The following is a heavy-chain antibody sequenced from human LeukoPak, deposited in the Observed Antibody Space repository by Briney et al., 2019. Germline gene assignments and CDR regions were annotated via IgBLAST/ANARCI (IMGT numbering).Heavy chain of an antibody. Sequence: SVKVSCKASGGTFSSYAISWVRQAPAQGLEWMGGIIPIFGTANYAQKFQGRVTITADESTSTAYMELSSLRSEDTAGYYCARGEESYDLWSGSSRGYAFVIWGQGTMVTVSS. CDR3: ARGEESYDLWSGSSRGYAFVI. D-gene: IGHD3-3*01. J-gene: IGHJ3*02. V-gene: IGHV1-69*01. CDR1: GGTFSSYA. CDR2: IIPIFGTA.